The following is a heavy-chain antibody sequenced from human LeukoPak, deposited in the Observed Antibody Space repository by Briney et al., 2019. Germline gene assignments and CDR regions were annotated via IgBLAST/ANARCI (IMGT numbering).Heavy chain of an antibody. V-gene: IGHV1-69*06. Sequence: ASVKVSCKASGGTFSSYAISWVRQAPGQGLEWMGGIIPIFGTANYAQKFQGRVTITADKSTSTAYMELSSLRSEDTAVYYCARDQRDGYNSGYDYWGQGTLVTVSS. CDR2: IIPIFGTA. CDR3: ARDQRDGYNSGYDY. J-gene: IGHJ4*02. CDR1: GGTFSSYA. D-gene: IGHD5-24*01.